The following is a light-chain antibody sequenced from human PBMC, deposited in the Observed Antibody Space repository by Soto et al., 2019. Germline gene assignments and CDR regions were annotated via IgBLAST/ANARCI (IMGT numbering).Light chain of an antibody. CDR1: QGIRTY. V-gene: IGKV1-39*01. J-gene: IGKJ1*01. CDR3: QQSYSIPLT. Sequence: DIQMTQSPSSLSASVGDRVTITCRASQGIRTYLNWFQQTPGKAPKLLIYGASSLQSGVPSRFSGNASGTDFTLTITRLQPEDFGTYHCQQSYSIPLTFGQGTKVEIK. CDR2: GAS.